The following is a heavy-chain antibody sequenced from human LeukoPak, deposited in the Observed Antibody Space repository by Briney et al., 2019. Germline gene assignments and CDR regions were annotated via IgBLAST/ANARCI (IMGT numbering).Heavy chain of an antibody. CDR2: IYYSGST. J-gene: IGHJ4*02. V-gene: IGHV4-59*08. Sequence: PSETLSLTCTVCGGSISIYYWSWIRQPPGKGLEWIGYIYYSGSTNYNPSLKSRVTISLDTSEKQFSLKLSSVTAADTAVYYCASMRAYYYDSSGSYYFDYWGQGTLVTVSS. D-gene: IGHD3-22*01. CDR1: GGSISIYY. CDR3: ASMRAYYYDSSGSYYFDY.